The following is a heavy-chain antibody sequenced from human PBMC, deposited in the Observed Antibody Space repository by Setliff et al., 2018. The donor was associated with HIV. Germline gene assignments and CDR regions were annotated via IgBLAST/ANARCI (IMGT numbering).Heavy chain of an antibody. V-gene: IGHV4-59*01. CDR1: GGSINSYY. J-gene: IGHJ6*03. Sequence: SETLSLTCTVSGGSINSYYWSWVRKPPGKGLEWIGYVYYSGSTSYSPSLRGRVAMSVDPSKNQFSLKLNYVTAADTAIYYCARGNYDTSDYYTNFYYYYMDVWGKGTAVTVSS. CDR2: VYYSGST. D-gene: IGHD3-22*01. CDR3: ARGNYDTSDYYTNFYYYYMDV.